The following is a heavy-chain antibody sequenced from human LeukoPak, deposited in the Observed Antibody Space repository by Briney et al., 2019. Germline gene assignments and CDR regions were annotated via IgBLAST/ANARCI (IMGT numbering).Heavy chain of an antibody. Sequence: GGSLRLSCAASGFRFSSYGMHWVRQAPGKGLEWVAVIWYDGSNKYYADSVKGRFTISRDNAKNSLYLQMNSLRAEDTAVYYCASHTNYGGNPGDYWGQGTLVTVSS. CDR3: ASHTNYGGNPGDY. CDR2: IWYDGSNK. J-gene: IGHJ4*02. V-gene: IGHV3-33*03. CDR1: GFRFSSYG. D-gene: IGHD4-23*01.